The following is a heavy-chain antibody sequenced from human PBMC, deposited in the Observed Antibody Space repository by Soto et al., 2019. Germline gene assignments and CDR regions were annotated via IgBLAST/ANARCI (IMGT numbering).Heavy chain of an antibody. V-gene: IGHV3-23*01. CDR2: ISGSGGST. J-gene: IGHJ5*02. Sequence: PGGSLRLSCAASGFTFGSYAVSWVRQAPGKGLEWVSAISGSGGSTYYADSVKGRFTISRDNSKNTLYLQMDSLRAEDTAVYYCAKSSVMEWFNWFDPWGQGTLVTVSS. CDR3: AKSSVMEWFNWFDP. D-gene: IGHD3-3*01. CDR1: GFTFGSYA.